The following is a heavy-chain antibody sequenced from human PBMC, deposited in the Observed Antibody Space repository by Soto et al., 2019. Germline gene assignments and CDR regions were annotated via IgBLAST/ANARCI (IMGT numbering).Heavy chain of an antibody. V-gene: IGHV4-59*01. CDR3: ARSYRRYCSGGSCYSYYYYYMDV. J-gene: IGHJ6*03. Sequence: QVQLQESGPGLVKPSETLSLTCTVSGGSISSYYWSWLRQPPGKGLKWIGYIYYSASTNYNPSLKSRVTISVDTSKNQFSLKLSSVTAADTAVYYCARSYRRYCSGGSCYSYYYYYMDVWGKGTTVTVSS. CDR2: IYYSAST. D-gene: IGHD2-15*01. CDR1: GGSISSYY.